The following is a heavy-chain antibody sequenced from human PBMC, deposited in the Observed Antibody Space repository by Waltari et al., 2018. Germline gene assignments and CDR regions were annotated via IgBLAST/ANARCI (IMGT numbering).Heavy chain of an antibody. CDR3: AKDPHFYYYYFMDV. CDR2: ISDDGLKQ. V-gene: IGHV3-30*18. D-gene: IGHD3-3*02. Sequence: QVPLNESGGGMVQPGNSLRLSCAASGFIFSKYGMHWVRQAPGKGLEWVAVISDDGLKQYYADSVKGRFTISRDNSKNRLYLQMKSLRVEDTGVYYCAKDPHFYYYYFMDVWGQGTTVTVS. J-gene: IGHJ6*02. CDR1: GFIFSKYG.